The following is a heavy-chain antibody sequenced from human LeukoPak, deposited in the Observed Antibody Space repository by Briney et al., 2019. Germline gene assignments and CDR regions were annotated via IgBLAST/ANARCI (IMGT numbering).Heavy chain of an antibody. J-gene: IGHJ4*02. CDR3: AGRRDGYNSPVDY. D-gene: IGHD5-24*01. V-gene: IGHV4-4*02. Sequence: SGTLSLTCAVSGGSISSSNWWSWVRQPPGKGLEWIGEIYHSGSTNYNPSLKSRVTISVDKSKNQLSLKLSSVTAADTAVYYCAGRRDGYNSPVDYWGQGTLVTVSS. CDR2: IYHSGST. CDR1: GGSISSSNW.